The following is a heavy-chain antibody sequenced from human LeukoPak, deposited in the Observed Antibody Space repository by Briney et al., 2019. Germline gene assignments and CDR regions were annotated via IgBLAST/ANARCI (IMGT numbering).Heavy chain of an antibody. CDR2: FYYSGST. Sequence: SETLSLTCTVSGGSISSSSYYWGWIRQPPGKGLEWIGSFYYSGSTYYNPSLKSRVTISVDTSKNQFSLKLSSVTAADTAVYYCARALNYYGTDAFDIWGQGTMVTVSS. J-gene: IGHJ3*02. CDR1: GGSISSSSYY. D-gene: IGHD3-10*01. CDR3: ARALNYYGTDAFDI. V-gene: IGHV4-39*07.